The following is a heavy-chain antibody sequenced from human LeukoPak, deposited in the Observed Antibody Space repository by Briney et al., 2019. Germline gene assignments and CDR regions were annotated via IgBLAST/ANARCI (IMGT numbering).Heavy chain of an antibody. CDR1: GGSISSGGYY. Sequence: SQTLSLTCTVSGGSISSGGYYWSWIRQHPGKGLEWIGYIYYSGSTYYNPSLKSRVTISVDTSKNQFSLKLSSVTAADTAVYYCARIPWVRDIVVVPAAMMPYYYYGMDVWGQGTTVTVSS. J-gene: IGHJ6*02. D-gene: IGHD2-2*01. CDR2: IYYSGST. CDR3: ARIPWVRDIVVVPAAMMPYYYYGMDV. V-gene: IGHV4-31*03.